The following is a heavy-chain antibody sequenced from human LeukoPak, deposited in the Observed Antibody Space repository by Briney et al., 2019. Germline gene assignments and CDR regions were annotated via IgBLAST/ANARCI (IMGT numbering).Heavy chain of an antibody. J-gene: IGHJ4*02. CDR3: ARVSPSSTRPLRAPDY. D-gene: IGHD2-2*01. V-gene: IGHV4-59*01. CDR2: IYYSGST. Sequence: SETLSLTCTVSGGSISSYYWSWIRQPPGKGLEWIGYIYYSGSTNYNPSLKGRVTISVDTSKNQFSLKLSSVTAADTAVYYCARVSPSSTRPLRAPDYWGQGTLVTVSS. CDR1: GGSISSYY.